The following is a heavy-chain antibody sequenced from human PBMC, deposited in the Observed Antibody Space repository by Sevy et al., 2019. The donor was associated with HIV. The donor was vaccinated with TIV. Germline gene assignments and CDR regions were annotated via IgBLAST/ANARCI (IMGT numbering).Heavy chain of an antibody. J-gene: IGHJ4*02. Sequence: GGSLRLSCAASGFTFSSYAMSWVRQAPGKGLEWVSAISGSGGSTYYADSVKGRFTISRDNSKNTLYLQMNSLRAEDTAVYYCAKVLNPRTSYYGSGSYSKPYYFDYWGLGTLVTVSS. CDR2: ISGSGGST. CDR1: GFTFSSYA. CDR3: AKVLNPRTSYYGSGSYSKPYYFDY. D-gene: IGHD3-10*01. V-gene: IGHV3-23*01.